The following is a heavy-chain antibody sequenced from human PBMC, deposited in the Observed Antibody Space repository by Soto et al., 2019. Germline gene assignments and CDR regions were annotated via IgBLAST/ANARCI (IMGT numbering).Heavy chain of an antibody. D-gene: IGHD6-6*01. J-gene: IGHJ4*02. CDR2: ISGSGSGT. CDR3: AKDIAAHPYYFDY. Sequence: EVQLLESGGGLVQPGGSLRLSCAASGFTFSNYAMSWVRQAPGKGLEWVSAISGSGSGTYYADSVKGRFTISRDNSQNTHLQMNSLRAEDTAVYYCAKDIAAHPYYFDYWGQGTLVTVSS. CDR1: GFTFSNYA. V-gene: IGHV3-23*01.